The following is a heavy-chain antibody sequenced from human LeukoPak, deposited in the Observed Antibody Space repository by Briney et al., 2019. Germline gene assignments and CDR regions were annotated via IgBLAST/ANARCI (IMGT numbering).Heavy chain of an antibody. CDR3: AKEDDDYGASSFDY. J-gene: IGHJ4*02. D-gene: IGHD4-17*01. CDR1: GFTFSSYG. CDR2: ISYDGSNK. V-gene: IGHV3-30*18. Sequence: GGSLRLSCAASGFTFSSYGMHWGRQAPGKGLEWVAVISYDGSNKYYADSVKGRFTISRDNSKNTLYLQMNSLRAEDTAVYYCAKEDDDYGASSFDYWGQGTLVTVSS.